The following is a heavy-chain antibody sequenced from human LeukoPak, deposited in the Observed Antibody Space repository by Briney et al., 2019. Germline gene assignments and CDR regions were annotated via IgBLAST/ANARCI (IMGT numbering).Heavy chain of an antibody. CDR1: GFTFSSYG. CDR2: IKQDGSEK. CDR3: ARDPSTIFGVVKRGYAFDI. Sequence: GGSLRLSCAASGFTFSSYGMHWVRQAPGKGLEWVANIKQDGSEKYYVDSVKGRFTISRDNAKNSLYLQMNSLRAEDTAVYYCARDPSTIFGVVKRGYAFDIWGQGTMVTVSS. J-gene: IGHJ3*02. D-gene: IGHD3-3*01. V-gene: IGHV3-7*01.